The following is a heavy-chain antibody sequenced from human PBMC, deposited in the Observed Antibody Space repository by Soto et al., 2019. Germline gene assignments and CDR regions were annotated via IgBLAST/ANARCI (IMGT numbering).Heavy chain of an antibody. Sequence: PGESLKISCKGSGCTLSDQWIGWVRHTPDKGLGWSGFFFLGDSDARYSPAFQGQVAMSADRSGTYLQWSSLKASDTGIYYSARRRGGWCDGVCYSGWCDPRGKGTRVTVSS. CDR2: FFLGDSDA. CDR3: ARRRGGWCDGVCYSGWCDP. CDR1: GCTLSDQW. J-gene: IGHJ5*02. V-gene: IGHV5-51*01. D-gene: IGHD2-8*01.